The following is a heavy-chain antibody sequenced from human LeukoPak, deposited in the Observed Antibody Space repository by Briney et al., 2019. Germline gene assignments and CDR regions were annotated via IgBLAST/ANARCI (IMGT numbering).Heavy chain of an antibody. V-gene: IGHV3-21*01. D-gene: IGHD2-21*02. Sequence: GGSLRLSCAASGFTFSSYSMNWVRQAPGKGLEWVSSISSSSSYIYYADSVKGRFTISRDNAKNSLYLQMNSLRAEDTAVYYRARETELAYCGGDCYSWFDPWGQGTLVTVSS. CDR2: ISSSSSYI. CDR3: ARETELAYCGGDCYSWFDP. J-gene: IGHJ5*02. CDR1: GFTFSSYS.